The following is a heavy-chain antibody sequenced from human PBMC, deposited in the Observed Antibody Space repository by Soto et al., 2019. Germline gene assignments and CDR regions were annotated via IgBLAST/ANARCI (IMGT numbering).Heavy chain of an antibody. CDR2: IWYDGSNK. CDR1: GFTFSSYG. V-gene: IGHV3-33*01. J-gene: IGHJ5*02. CDR3: ARDNGRWFDP. Sequence: QVQLVESGGGVVQPGRSLRLSCAASGFTFSSYGMHWVRQAPGKGLEWVAVIWYDGSNKYYADSVKGRFTISRDNSKNTLYLQMIGLRAEDTAGYYCARDNGRWFDPWGQGTLVTVSS. D-gene: IGHD2-8*01.